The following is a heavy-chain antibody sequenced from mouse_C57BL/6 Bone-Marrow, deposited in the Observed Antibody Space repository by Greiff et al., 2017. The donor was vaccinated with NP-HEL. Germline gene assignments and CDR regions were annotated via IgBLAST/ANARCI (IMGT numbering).Heavy chain of an antibody. CDR1: GYTFTSYT. CDR2: INPSSGYT. D-gene: IGHD2-1*01. J-gene: IGHJ4*01. Sequence: VQLQQSGAELARPGASVKMSCKASGYTFTSYTMHWVKQRPGQGLEWIGYINPSSGYTKYNQKFKDKATLTADKSSSTAYMQLSSLTSEDSAVYYCAREGIMVTTLYYYAMDYWGQGTSVTDSS. CDR3: AREGIMVTTLYYYAMDY. V-gene: IGHV1-4*01.